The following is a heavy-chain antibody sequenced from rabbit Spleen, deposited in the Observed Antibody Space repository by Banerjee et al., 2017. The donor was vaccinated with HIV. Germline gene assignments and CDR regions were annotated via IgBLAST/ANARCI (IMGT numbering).Heavy chain of an antibody. V-gene: IGHV1S40*01. D-gene: IGHD2-1*01. CDR2: IYADSSGST. CDR3: ARGSAAMTLVITGYYLNL. Sequence: QSLEESGGDLVKPEGSLTRTCTASGFSFSSSYYMCWVRQAPGKGLEYIACIYADSSGSTVYAIWAKGRFTSSKTSSTTVTLEMTSLTAADTATYFCARGSAAMTLVITGYYLNLWGPATLVTFS. J-gene: IGHJ4*01. CDR1: GFSFSSSYY.